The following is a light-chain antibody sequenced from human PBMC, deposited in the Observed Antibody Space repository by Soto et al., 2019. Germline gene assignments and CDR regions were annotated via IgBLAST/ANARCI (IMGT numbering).Light chain of an antibody. CDR3: CSYAGSSTFVV. Sequence: QSALTQPASVSGSPGQSITTSCIGTSSDVWSYNLVSGYQQHPGKAPKLMIYEVSKRPSGVSNRFSGSKSGNTASLTISGLQAEDEADYYCCSYAGSSTFVVFGGGTKLTVL. J-gene: IGLJ3*02. V-gene: IGLV2-23*02. CDR1: SSDVWSYNL. CDR2: EVS.